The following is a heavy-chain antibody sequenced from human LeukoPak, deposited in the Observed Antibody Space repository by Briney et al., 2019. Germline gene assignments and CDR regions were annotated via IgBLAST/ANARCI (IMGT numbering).Heavy chain of an antibody. J-gene: IGHJ4*02. Sequence: GGSLRLSCAASGFIFNNAYMCWVRQAPGKGLEWVSAISGSGGSTYYADSVKGRFTISRDNSKNTLYLQMNSLRAEDTAVYYCAKDRYSSSWYGFDYWGQGILVTVSS. V-gene: IGHV3-23*01. CDR3: AKDRYSSSWYGFDY. D-gene: IGHD6-13*01. CDR2: ISGSGGST. CDR1: GFIFNNAY.